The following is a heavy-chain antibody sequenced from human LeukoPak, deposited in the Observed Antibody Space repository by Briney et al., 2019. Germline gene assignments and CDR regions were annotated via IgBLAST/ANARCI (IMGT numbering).Heavy chain of an antibody. CDR2: IHPGDSGT. V-gene: IGHV5-51*01. D-gene: IGHD5-18*01. Sequence: GESLKISCKGSGYSVSNYWIGWVRQMPGKGLEWMGIIHPGDSGTRYSPSFQGQVTMSVDESITTAYLQWNSLRASDSAIYYCARGGSYRYGSSDYWGQGTLVTVSS. CDR1: GYSVSNYW. J-gene: IGHJ4*02. CDR3: ARGGSYRYGSSDY.